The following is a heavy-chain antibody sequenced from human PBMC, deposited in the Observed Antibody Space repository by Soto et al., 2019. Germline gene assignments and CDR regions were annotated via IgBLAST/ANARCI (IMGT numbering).Heavy chain of an antibody. V-gene: IGHV3-7*01. CDR1: EFIFGDYW. CDR2: IKKDGSDK. CDR3: VRSRYGYGFEF. Sequence: PGGSLRLSCAASEFIFGDYWMNWVRQVPGKGLEWVANIKKDGSDKYYEDSVKGRFTIYRDNAKNSLFLQMNRLRVEDTAVYYCVRSRYGYGFEFWGQGALVTVS. D-gene: IGHD5-12*01. J-gene: IGHJ4*02.